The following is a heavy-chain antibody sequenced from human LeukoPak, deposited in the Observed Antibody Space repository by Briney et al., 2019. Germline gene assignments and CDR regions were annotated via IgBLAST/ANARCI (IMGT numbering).Heavy chain of an antibody. CDR1: GFTFSSYE. CDR2: ISSSGGTI. V-gene: IGHV3-48*03. Sequence: GGSLRLSCAASGFTFSSYEMNWVRQAPGKGLEWVSYISSSGGTIYYADSVKGRFTISRDNAKNSLYLQMNSLRAEDTAAYYCARAVLYYYYGMDVWGQGTTVTVSS. CDR3: ARAVLYYYYGMDV. J-gene: IGHJ6*02.